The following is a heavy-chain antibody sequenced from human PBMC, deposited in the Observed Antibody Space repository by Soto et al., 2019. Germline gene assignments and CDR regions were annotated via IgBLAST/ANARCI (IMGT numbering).Heavy chain of an antibody. V-gene: IGHV3-23*01. CDR3: ARSRSGGYDL. CDR2: ISEDGGST. D-gene: IGHD3-22*01. CDR1: GFTFSSYA. J-gene: IGHJ3*01. Sequence: QPGGSLRLSCAASGFTFSSYAMSWVRQAPGKGLEWVAAISEDGGSTYYADSVKGRFTISRDNAKNSLYLQMNSLRAEDTAMYYCARSRSGGYDLWGQGTMVTVSS.